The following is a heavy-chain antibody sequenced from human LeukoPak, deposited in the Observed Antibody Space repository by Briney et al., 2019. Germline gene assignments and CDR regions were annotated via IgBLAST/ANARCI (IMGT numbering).Heavy chain of an antibody. CDR2: INSDGSEG. V-gene: IGHV3-7*03. Sequence: GGCLRLSCAVSGFTFSGFWMSWSRQAPGKGLEWVASINSDGSEGYYADVVKGRFTISRDNAKNSLYLQINSLRTEDTAVYYCARSSYSSSSSVWGQGTMVTVSS. J-gene: IGHJ3*01. CDR3: ARSSYSSSSSV. D-gene: IGHD6-6*01. CDR1: GFTFSGFW.